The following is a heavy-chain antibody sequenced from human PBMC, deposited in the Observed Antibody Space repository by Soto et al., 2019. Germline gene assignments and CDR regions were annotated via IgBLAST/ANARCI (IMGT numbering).Heavy chain of an antibody. D-gene: IGHD6-13*01. J-gene: IGHJ5*01. CDR1: GFPFSSYS. Sequence: GSLRLSCAASGFPFSSYSMNWVRQAPGKGLEWVSYISSSSSTIYYADSVKGRFTISRDNAKNSLYLQMNSLRDEDTAVYYCARDQQQPVTTDIDSWGQDDLLTISS. V-gene: IGHV3-48*02. CDR3: ARDQQQPVTTDIDS. CDR2: ISSSSSTI.